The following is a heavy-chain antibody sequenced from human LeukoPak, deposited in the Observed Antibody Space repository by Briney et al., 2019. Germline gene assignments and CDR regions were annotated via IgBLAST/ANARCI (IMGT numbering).Heavy chain of an antibody. CDR1: GFTVSSNY. V-gene: IGHV3-53*05. CDR3: VKESGPYGPFDI. J-gene: IGHJ3*02. D-gene: IGHD4-17*01. CDR2: IYSGGTT. Sequence: GGSLRLSCAASGFTVSSNYMSWVRQAPGKGLEWVAVIYSGGTTYYADSVKGRFTISRDNSKNTLDLQMNSLRVEDTALYYCVKESGPYGPFDIWGLGTMVTVSS.